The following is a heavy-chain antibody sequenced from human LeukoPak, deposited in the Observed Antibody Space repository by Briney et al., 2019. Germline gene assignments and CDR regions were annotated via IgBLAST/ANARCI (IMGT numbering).Heavy chain of an antibody. CDR1: GFTFSSYS. CDR2: ISSSTSSTSYI. J-gene: IGHJ4*02. CDR3: ARDEGYCSSANCYTYPIDS. Sequence: GGSLRLSCAASGFTFSSYSMNWVRQAPGKGLEWVSSISSSTSSTSYIYYADSVKGRFTISRDNAKNSLYLQMNSLRAEDTAVYYCARDEGYCSSANCYTYPIDSWGQGTLVTVSS. D-gene: IGHD2-2*02. V-gene: IGHV3-21*01.